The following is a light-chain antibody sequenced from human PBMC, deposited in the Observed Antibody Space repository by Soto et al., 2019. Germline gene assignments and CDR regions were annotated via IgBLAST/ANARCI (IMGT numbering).Light chain of an antibody. V-gene: IGKV3-15*01. CDR2: GAS. Sequence: IVLTQSPATLSLSPGERATLSCRASQSVSSNLAWYQQKPGQAPRLLIYGASTRAAGIPARFSGSGSGTEFTLTISSLQSEDFAVYYCQQYNNWLWTFGQGTKVDI. J-gene: IGKJ1*01. CDR3: QQYNNWLWT. CDR1: QSVSSN.